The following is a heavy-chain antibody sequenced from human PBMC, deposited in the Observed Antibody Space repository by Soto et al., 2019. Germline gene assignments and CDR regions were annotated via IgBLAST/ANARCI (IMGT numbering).Heavy chain of an antibody. D-gene: IGHD1-20*01. Sequence: PGESLKISCKGSGYSFTSYWIGWVRQMPGKGLEWMGIIYPGDSDTRYSPSFQGQVTISADKSISTAYLQWSSLKASDTAMYYCARRAGKESLYNLTTNYFDYWGQGTRVTVSS. V-gene: IGHV5-51*01. J-gene: IGHJ4*02. CDR1: GYSFTSYW. CDR2: IYPGDSDT. CDR3: ARRAGKESLYNLTTNYFDY.